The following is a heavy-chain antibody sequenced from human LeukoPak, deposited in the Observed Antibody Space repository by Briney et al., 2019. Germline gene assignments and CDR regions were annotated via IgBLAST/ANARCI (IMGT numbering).Heavy chain of an antibody. CDR1: GGTFSSYA. D-gene: IGHD3-16*01. J-gene: IGHJ3*02. CDR2: IIPIFGTA. CDR3: ARESGEVGHDNNDSDAFYI. V-gene: IGHV1-69*13. Sequence: ASVKVSCKASGGTFSSYAISWVRQAPGQGLEWMGGIIPIFGTAYYAQKFQGRVTITADESTSTAYMELSSLRSEDTAVYYCARESGEVGHDNNDSDAFYIWGQGTMVTVSS.